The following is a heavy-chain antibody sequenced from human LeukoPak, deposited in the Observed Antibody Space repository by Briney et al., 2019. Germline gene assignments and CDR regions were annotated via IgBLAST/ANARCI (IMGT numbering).Heavy chain of an antibody. CDR2: INSNGGST. J-gene: IGHJ3*02. Sequence: PGGSLRLSCAASGFTFSSYAMNWVRQAPGKGLEWVSAINSNGGSTYYADSVKGRFTISRDNSKNTLYLQMNSLRAEDTAVYYCAKSDLWFGEPNAFDIWGQGTMVTVSS. D-gene: IGHD3-10*01. CDR1: GFTFSSYA. V-gene: IGHV3-23*01. CDR3: AKSDLWFGEPNAFDI.